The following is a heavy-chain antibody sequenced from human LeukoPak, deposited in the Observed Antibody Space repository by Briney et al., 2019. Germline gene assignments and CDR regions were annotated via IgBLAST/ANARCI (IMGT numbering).Heavy chain of an antibody. CDR3: ARHGGGSGSPNAFDI. CDR1: GFTFSSYG. CDR2: IWYDGSKK. J-gene: IGHJ3*02. Sequence: GGSLRLSCAASGFTFSSYGMHWVRQAPCKGLEWVAVIWYDGSKKYYADSVKGRFTISRDNSKNTLYLQMNSLRAEDTAVYYCARHGGGSGSPNAFDIWGQGTMVTVSS. V-gene: IGHV3-33*01. D-gene: IGHD3-10*01.